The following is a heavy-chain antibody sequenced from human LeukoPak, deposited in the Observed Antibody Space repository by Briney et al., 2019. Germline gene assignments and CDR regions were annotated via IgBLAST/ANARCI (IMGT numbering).Heavy chain of an antibody. CDR3: ARLVWSGSYYFDY. CDR1: GFTFSSYW. CDR2: IKQDGSEK. V-gene: IGHV3-7*01. D-gene: IGHD1-26*01. Sequence: GGSLRLSCAASGFTFSSYWMSWVRQAPGKGLEWVANIKQDGSEKYYVDSVKGRFTISRDNAENSLYLQMNSLRAEDTAVYYCARLVWSGSYYFDYWGQGTLVTVSS. J-gene: IGHJ4*02.